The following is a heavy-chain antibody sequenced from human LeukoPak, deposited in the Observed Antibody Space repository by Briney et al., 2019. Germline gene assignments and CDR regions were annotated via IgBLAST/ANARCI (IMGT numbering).Heavy chain of an antibody. CDR3: ARGLIAAAGTYDY. CDR1: GLTFTSYS. V-gene: IGHV3-53*01. J-gene: IGHJ4*02. D-gene: IGHD6-13*01. CDR2: IYSGGST. Sequence: PGGSLRLSCTASGLTFTSYSMNWVRQAPGKGLEWVSVIYSGGSTYYADSVKGRFTISRDNSKNTLYLQMNSLRAEDTAVYYCARGLIAAAGTYDYWGQGTLVTVSS.